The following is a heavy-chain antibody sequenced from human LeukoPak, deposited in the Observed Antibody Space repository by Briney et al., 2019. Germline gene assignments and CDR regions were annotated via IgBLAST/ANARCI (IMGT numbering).Heavy chain of an antibody. Sequence: SVKVSCKASGGTFSSYAISWVRQAPGQGLEWMGRIIPILGIANYAQKFQGRVTITADKSTSTAYMELSSLRSEDTAVYYCARMVASRAFDIWGQGTMVTVSS. CDR2: IIPILGIA. D-gene: IGHD3-10*01. CDR1: GGTFSSYA. J-gene: IGHJ3*02. CDR3: ARMVASRAFDI. V-gene: IGHV1-69*04.